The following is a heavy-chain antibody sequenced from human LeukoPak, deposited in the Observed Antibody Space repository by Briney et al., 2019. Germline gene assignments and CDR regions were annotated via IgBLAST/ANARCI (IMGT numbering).Heavy chain of an antibody. Sequence: SVKVSFKASGGTFSCYAISLVRQAPGQGLEWMGGIIPIFGTANYAQKFQGRVTITADESTSTAYMELSSLRSEGTGLYYCERFQNQVVVIACDAFDIWPQGTMVTVSS. CDR2: IIPIFGTA. CDR1: GGTFSCYA. CDR3: ERFQNQVVVIACDAFDI. D-gene: IGHD2-21*01. V-gene: IGHV1-69*13. J-gene: IGHJ3*02.